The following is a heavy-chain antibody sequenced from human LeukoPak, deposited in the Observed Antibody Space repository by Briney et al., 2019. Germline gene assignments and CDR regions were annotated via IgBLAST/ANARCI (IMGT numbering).Heavy chain of an antibody. CDR1: GDSISSYY. V-gene: IGHV4-59*01. D-gene: IGHD1-26*01. Sequence: SETLPLTCTVSGDSISSYYWNWIRQPPGKGLEWIGYIFYSGSTNYNPSLKSRVTISLDTSKNQFSLKLSSVTAADTAVYYCARDRGSYSWFDPWGQGTLVTVSS. CDR3: ARDRGSYSWFDP. CDR2: IFYSGST. J-gene: IGHJ5*02.